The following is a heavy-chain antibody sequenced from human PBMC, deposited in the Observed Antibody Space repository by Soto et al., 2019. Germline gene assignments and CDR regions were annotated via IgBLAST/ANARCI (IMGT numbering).Heavy chain of an antibody. D-gene: IGHD6-13*01. CDR2: IYYSGST. Sequence: PSETLSLTCTVSGGSFSPNYWSWIRQHPGKGLEWIGYIYYSGSTYYNPSLKSRVTISVDTAKNQFSLKLSSVTAADTAVYYCAKRIPPAGLFDYWGQGALFTVSS. CDR3: AKRIPPAGLFDY. CDR1: GGSFSPNY. V-gene: IGHV4-59*06. J-gene: IGHJ4*02.